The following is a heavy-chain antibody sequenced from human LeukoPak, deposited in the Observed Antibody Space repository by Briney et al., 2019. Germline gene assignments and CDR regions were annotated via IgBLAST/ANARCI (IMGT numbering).Heavy chain of an antibody. CDR3: ARTYYYGSGSYYLDY. Sequence: GGSLRLSCAASGFTFSDYYMSWIRQAPGKGLEWVSNISSSGSTIYYADSVKGRFAISRDNAKNSLYLQMNSLRAEGTAVYYCARTYYYGSGSYYLDYWGQGTLVTVSS. D-gene: IGHD3-10*01. CDR1: GFTFSDYY. J-gene: IGHJ4*02. CDR2: ISSSGSTI. V-gene: IGHV3-11*01.